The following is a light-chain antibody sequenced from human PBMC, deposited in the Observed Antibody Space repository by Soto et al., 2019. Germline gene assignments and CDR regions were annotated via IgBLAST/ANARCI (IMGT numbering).Light chain of an antibody. CDR2: DAS. CDR1: QSISSW. V-gene: IGKV1-5*01. J-gene: IGKJ1*01. Sequence: DIPMTQSPSTLSASVGDRVTITCRASQSISSWLAWYKQKPGKAPKLLIYDASSLESGVPSRFGGREPGTEFSLTISSLQPDDFATYYCQQYNSYSRTFGQGTKVEIK. CDR3: QQYNSYSRT.